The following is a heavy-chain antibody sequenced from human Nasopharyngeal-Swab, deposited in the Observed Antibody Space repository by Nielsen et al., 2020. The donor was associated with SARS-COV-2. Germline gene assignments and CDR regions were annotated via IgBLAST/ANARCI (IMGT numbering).Heavy chain of an antibody. J-gene: IGHJ5*02. CDR2: IYYSGST. V-gene: IGHV4-59*01. Sequence: SETLSLTCPVSGGSISSYYWSWIRQPPGKGLEWIGYIYYSGSTNYNPSLKSRVTISVDTSKNQFSLKLSSVTAADTAVYYCARYSGSYYWFDPWGQGTLVTVSS. D-gene: IGHD1-26*01. CDR3: ARYSGSYYWFDP. CDR1: GGSISSYY.